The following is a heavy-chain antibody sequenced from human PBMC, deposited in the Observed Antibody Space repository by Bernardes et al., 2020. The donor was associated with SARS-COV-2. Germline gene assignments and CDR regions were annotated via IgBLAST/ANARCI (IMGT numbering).Heavy chain of an antibody. V-gene: IGHV3-30*18. CDR2: ISYDGSNK. Sequence: GGSLRLSCAASGFTFSSYGMHWVRQAPGKGLEWVAVISYDGSNKYYADSVKGRFTISRDNSKNTLYLQMNSLRAEDTAVYYCAKDQVSWLRWDSYYGMDVWGQGTTVTVSS. D-gene: IGHD5-12*01. J-gene: IGHJ6*02. CDR3: AKDQVSWLRWDSYYGMDV. CDR1: GFTFSSYG.